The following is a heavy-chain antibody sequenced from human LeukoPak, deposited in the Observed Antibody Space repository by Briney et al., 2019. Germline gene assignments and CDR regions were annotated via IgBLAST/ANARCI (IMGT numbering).Heavy chain of an antibody. CDR2: MNPNSGIT. CDR3: ARELAIQKWYYFDY. CDR1: GYTFTSYD. J-gene: IGHJ4*02. Sequence: ASVKVSCKASGYTFTSYDINWVRQATGQGLEWMGWMNPNSGITGYAQKFQGRVTITRNTSISTAYMELSSLRSEDTAVYYCARELAIQKWYYFDYWGQGTLVTVSS. D-gene: IGHD2-15*01. V-gene: IGHV1-8*03.